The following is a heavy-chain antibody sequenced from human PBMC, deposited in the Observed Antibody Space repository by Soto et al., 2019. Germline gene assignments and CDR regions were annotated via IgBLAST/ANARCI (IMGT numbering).Heavy chain of an antibody. CDR2: FDPEDGGT. Sequence: ASVKVSCKVSGYTLTELSMHWVRQAPGKGLEWMGGFDPEDGGTIYAQKFQGRVTMTEDTSTDTAYMELSSLRSEDTAVYYCATVVNCSGGSCYHFPNWFDPWGQGTLVTVSS. J-gene: IGHJ5*02. CDR3: ATVVNCSGGSCYHFPNWFDP. D-gene: IGHD2-15*01. CDR1: GYTLTELS. V-gene: IGHV1-24*01.